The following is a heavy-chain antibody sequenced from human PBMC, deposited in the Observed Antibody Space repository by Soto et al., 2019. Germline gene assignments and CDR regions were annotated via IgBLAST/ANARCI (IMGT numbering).Heavy chain of an antibody. CDR2: IYYSGST. D-gene: IGHD3-3*01. V-gene: IGHV4-30-4*01. CDR3: ARVSSRVTIFGVVTARYFDY. J-gene: IGHJ4*02. Sequence: SETLSLTCTVSGGSISSGDYYWSWIRQPPGKGLEWIGYIYYSGSTYYNPSLKSRVTISVDTSKNQFSLKLSSVTAADTAVYYCARVSSRVTIFGVVTARYFDYWGQGTLVTVSS. CDR1: GGSISSGDYY.